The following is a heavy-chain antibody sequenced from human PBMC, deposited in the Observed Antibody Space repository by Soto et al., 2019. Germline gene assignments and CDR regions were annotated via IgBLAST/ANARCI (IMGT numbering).Heavy chain of an antibody. J-gene: IGHJ6*02. D-gene: IGHD6-19*01. V-gene: IGHV3-30-3*01. CDR1: GFTFSSYA. CDR3: AREPFHRSGWYIYYYGMDV. CDR2: ISYDGSNK. Sequence: QVQLVESGGGVVQPGRSLRLSCAASGFTFSSYAMHWVRQAPGNGLEWVAVISYDGSNKYYADSVKGRFTISRDNSKNTLYLQMNSLRAEDTAVYYCAREPFHRSGWYIYYYGMDVWGQGTTVTVSS.